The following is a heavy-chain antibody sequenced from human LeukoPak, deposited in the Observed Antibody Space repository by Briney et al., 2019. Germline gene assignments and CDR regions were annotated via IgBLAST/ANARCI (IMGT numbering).Heavy chain of an antibody. CDR3: AVWLMETAMVKDFYY. D-gene: IGHD5-18*01. J-gene: IGHJ4*02. V-gene: IGHV1-69*05. CDR2: IIPIFGTA. CDR1: GGTFSSYA. Sequence: SVKVSCKASGGTFSSYAISWVRQAPGQGLEWMGRIIPIFGTANYAQKFQGRVTITTDESTSTAYMELSSLRSEDTAVYYCAVWLMETAMVKDFYYWGEGTLVTVSS.